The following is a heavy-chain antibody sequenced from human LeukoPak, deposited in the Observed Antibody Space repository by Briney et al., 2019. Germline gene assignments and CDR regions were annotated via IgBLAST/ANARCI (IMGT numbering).Heavy chain of an antibody. CDR3: ARGTQSNYASFDY. V-gene: IGHV4-38-2*01. D-gene: IGHD4-11*01. CDR2: IYHSGST. CDR1: GYSISSGYY. Sequence: SETLSLTCAVSGYSISSGYYWGWIRQPPGKGLEWIGSIYHSGSTYYNPSLKSRVTISVDTSKNQFSLKLSSVTAADTALYYCARGTQSNYASFDYWGQRTLVTVSS. J-gene: IGHJ4*02.